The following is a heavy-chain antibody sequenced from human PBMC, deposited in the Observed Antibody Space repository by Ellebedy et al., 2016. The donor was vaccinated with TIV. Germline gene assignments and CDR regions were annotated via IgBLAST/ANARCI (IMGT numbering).Heavy chain of an antibody. CDR1: GFTFSNYA. V-gene: IGHV3-23*01. J-gene: IGHJ5*02. CDR2: LGGSSENT. Sequence: GESLKISCAASGFTFSNYAMSWVRQAPGKGLEWVSALGGSSENTYYADSVQGRFTISRDNAKNSLYLQMNSLRDEDTAVYYCARAGDQSAARVSVWFDPWGQGTLVTVSS. CDR3: ARAGDQSAARVSVWFDP. D-gene: IGHD6-13*01.